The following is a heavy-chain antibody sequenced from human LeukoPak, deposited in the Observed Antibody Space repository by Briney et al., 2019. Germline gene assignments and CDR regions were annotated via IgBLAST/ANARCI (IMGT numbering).Heavy chain of an antibody. CDR1: GASLSETS. D-gene: IGHD1-26*01. Sequence: ASVKVSCKVSGASLSETSIHWVRLAPGQWPVWMGGFDPEDGESIFAQRFQGRFSMTEDTSADTAYMELRSLRPEDTAVYYCATADKWEPLDYWGQGTLVTVSS. J-gene: IGHJ4*02. V-gene: IGHV1-24*01. CDR2: FDPEDGES. CDR3: ATADKWEPLDY.